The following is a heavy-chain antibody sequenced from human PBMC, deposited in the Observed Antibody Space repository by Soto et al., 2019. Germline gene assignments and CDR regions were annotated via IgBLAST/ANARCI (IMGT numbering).Heavy chain of an antibody. CDR2: ITDTGVAT. CDR3: AKDTPVVMFLFDS. Sequence: GGFLRLSCAASGFTFYTYAMTGVRQAPGKGLEWVSSITDTGVATYYADSVKGRFTISRDNSKNTLYLQMNSLRTDDSAVYYCAKDTPVVMFLFDSLGRGTLVTVSS. J-gene: IGHJ4*02. CDR1: GFTFYTYA. D-gene: IGHD2-15*01. V-gene: IGHV3-23*01.